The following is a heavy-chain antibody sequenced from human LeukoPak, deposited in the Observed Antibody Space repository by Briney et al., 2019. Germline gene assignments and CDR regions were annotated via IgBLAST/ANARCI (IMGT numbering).Heavy chain of an antibody. V-gene: IGHV4-4*02. D-gene: IGHD2/OR15-2a*01. J-gene: IGHJ4*02. CDR1: GGSISSSNW. CDR2: IYHSGST. Sequence: SGTLSLTCAVSGGSISSSNWWSWVRQPPGKGLEWIGEIYHSGSTNYNPSLKSRVTISVDTSKNQFSLKLSSVTAADTAVYYCARQTFMIPHNIAFDYWGQGTLVTVSS. CDR3: ARQTFMIPHNIAFDY.